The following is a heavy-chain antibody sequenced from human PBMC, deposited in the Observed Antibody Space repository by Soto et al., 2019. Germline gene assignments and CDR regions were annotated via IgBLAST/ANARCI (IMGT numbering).Heavy chain of an antibody. CDR2: IKSKSDGGTT. CDR3: TTDLWRRAVVVGSTGYFNP. V-gene: IGHV3-15*01. J-gene: IGHJ5*02. D-gene: IGHD2-15*01. CDR1: GFTFSDAW. Sequence: PGGSLRLSCAASGFTFSDAWMSWVRQAPGKGLDWVGRIKSKSDGGTTEYAAPVRGRFTIPRDDSKNTLYLQMNSLKTEDTAVYYCTTDLWRRAVVVGSTGYFNPWGQGTPVTVSS.